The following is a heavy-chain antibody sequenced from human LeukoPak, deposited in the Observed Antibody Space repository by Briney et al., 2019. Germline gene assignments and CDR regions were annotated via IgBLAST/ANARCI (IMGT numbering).Heavy chain of an antibody. CDR3: AKDSRNYYIDY. V-gene: IGHV3-30*02. J-gene: IGHJ4*02. D-gene: IGHD3-10*01. CDR1: GFTFSTYG. Sequence: GGSLRLSCAASGFTFSTYGMHWVRQAPGKGLEWVAFIGYDGSKMYYVDSVKGRFTISRDNSENTVYLQMNSLRAEDTALYYCAKDSRNYYIDYWGQGTLVTVSS. CDR2: IGYDGSKM.